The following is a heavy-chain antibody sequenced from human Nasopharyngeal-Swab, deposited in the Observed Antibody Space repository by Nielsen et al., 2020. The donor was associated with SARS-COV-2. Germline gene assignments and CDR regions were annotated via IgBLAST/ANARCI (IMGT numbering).Heavy chain of an antibody. Sequence: GVLKISCTASGFTFDTFGMSWVRQAPGKGLEWVARISGSGRGTSYADSVKGRFTISRDNSNNMVYLQVDALRADDTAVYYCAKGGLSIYGDSYFFDDWGQGSLVTVSS. CDR3: AKGGLSIYGDSYFFDD. CDR1: GFTFDTFG. D-gene: IGHD4-17*01. CDR2: ISGSGRGT. J-gene: IGHJ4*02. V-gene: IGHV3-23*01.